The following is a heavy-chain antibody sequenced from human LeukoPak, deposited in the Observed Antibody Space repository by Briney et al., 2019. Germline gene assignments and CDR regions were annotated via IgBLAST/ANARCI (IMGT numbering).Heavy chain of an antibody. D-gene: IGHD3-3*01. CDR3: ARVTNVLRFLEWLPAVYYFDY. Sequence: SETLSLTCAVYGGSFSGYYWSWIRQPPGKGLEWIGYIYYSGSTNYNPSLKSRVTTSVDTSKNQFSLKLSSVTAADTAVYYCARVTNVLRFLEWLPAVYYFDYWGQGTLVTVSS. J-gene: IGHJ4*02. CDR2: IYYSGST. V-gene: IGHV4-59*01. CDR1: GGSFSGYY.